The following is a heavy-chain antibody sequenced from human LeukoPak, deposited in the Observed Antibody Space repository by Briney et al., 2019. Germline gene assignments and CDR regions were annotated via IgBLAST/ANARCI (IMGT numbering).Heavy chain of an antibody. Sequence: ASVKVPCKASGYTFTGYYMHWVRQAPGQGLEWMGWINPNSGGTNYAQEFQGRVTMTRDTSISTAYMALSRLRSDDTAVYYCSRAPGYSSSPDNDYWGQGTLVTVSS. CDR3: SRAPGYSSSPDNDY. CDR1: GYTFTGYY. CDR2: INPNSGGT. D-gene: IGHD6-13*01. J-gene: IGHJ4*02. V-gene: IGHV1-2*02.